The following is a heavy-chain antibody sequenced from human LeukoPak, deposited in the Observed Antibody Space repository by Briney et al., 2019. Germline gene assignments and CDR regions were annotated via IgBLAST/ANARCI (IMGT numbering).Heavy chain of an antibody. Sequence: SETLSLTRTVSGVSISSYYWSWIRQPPGKGLEWIGYIYYSGSTYYNPSLKSRVTISVDTSKNQFSLQLSSVTAEDTAVYYCASWDRYCSGGSRYNCFDPWGQGTLVTVSS. CDR1: GVSISSYY. CDR3: ASWDRYCSGGSRYNCFDP. V-gene: IGHV4-59*12. J-gene: IGHJ5*01. D-gene: IGHD2-15*01. CDR2: IYYSGST.